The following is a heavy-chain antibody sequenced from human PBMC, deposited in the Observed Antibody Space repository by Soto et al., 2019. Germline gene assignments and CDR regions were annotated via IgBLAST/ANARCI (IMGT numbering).Heavy chain of an antibody. V-gene: IGHV3-7*01. J-gene: IGHJ4*02. Sequence: EVQLVDSGGALVQPGESLRLSCAASGFTFSDYLMTWVRQAPGKGLEWVATIKPDGNEKYYVDSVKGRFTISRDNAKNSLYLQLNALRAEDTAVYYCAIGHWLGKWGQGTLVTVSS. CDR3: AIGHWLGK. D-gene: IGHD6-19*01. CDR1: GFTFSDYL. CDR2: IKPDGNEK.